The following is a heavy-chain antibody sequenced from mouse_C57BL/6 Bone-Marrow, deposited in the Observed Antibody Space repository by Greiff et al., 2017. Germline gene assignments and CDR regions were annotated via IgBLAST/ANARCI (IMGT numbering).Heavy chain of an antibody. J-gene: IGHJ3*01. CDR1: GYTFTSYW. D-gene: IGHD2-3*01. CDR3: ARGYSGFFAY. CDR2: IDPSDSYT. V-gene: IGHV1-69*01. Sequence: QVQLQQPGAELVMPGASVKLSCKASGYTFTSYWMHWVKQRPGQGLEWIGEIDPSDSYTNYNEKFKGKATLTADKSSSTAYMQLSSLTSEDSAVYFCARGYSGFFAYWGQGTLVTVSA.